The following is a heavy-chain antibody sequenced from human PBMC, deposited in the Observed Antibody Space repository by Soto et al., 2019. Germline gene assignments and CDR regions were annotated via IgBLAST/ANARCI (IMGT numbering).Heavy chain of an antibody. J-gene: IGHJ3*02. V-gene: IGHV3-7*01. CDR3: ARDDYDFWSGYYSRYAFDI. D-gene: IGHD3-3*01. CDR2: IKQDGSEK. Sequence: PGGSLRLSCAASGLTFSSYWMSWVRQAPGKGLEWVANIKQDGSEKYYVDSVKGRFTISRDNAKNSLYLQMNSLRAEDTAVYYCARDDYDFWSGYYSRYAFDIWGQGTMVTVSS. CDR1: GLTFSSYW.